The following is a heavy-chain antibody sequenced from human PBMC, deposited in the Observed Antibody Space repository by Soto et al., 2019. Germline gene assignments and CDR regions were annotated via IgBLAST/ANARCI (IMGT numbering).Heavy chain of an antibody. CDR3: AKVRGLAYCGGDCYSPDAFDI. Sequence: GGSLRLSCAAAGFTFSSYAMSWVRPAPGKGLEWVSAISGSGGSTYYADSVKGRFTISRDNSKNTLYLQMNSLRAEDTAVYYCAKVRGLAYCGGDCYSPDAFDIWGQGTMVTVSS. V-gene: IGHV3-23*01. CDR2: ISGSGGST. D-gene: IGHD2-21*02. CDR1: GFTFSSYA. J-gene: IGHJ3*02.